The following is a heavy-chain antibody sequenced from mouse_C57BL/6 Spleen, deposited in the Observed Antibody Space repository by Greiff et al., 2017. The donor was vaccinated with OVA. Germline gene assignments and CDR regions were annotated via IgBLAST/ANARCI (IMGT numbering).Heavy chain of an antibody. CDR1: GYTFTSYW. Sequence: QVQLQQPGAELVRPGSSVKLSCTASGYTFTSYWMHWVKQRPIQGLEWIGNIDPSDSETHYNQKFKDKATLTVDKSSSTAYMQLSSLTSADSAVYYCARGTGAYWGQGTLVTVSA. J-gene: IGHJ3*01. V-gene: IGHV1-52*01. CDR3: ARGTGAY. CDR2: IDPSDSET. D-gene: IGHD3-1*01.